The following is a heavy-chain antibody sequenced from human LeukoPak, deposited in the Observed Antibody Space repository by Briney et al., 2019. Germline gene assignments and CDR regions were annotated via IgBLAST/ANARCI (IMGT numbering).Heavy chain of an antibody. CDR2: INSDGSST. CDR1: GFTFSSYW. J-gene: IGHJ3*02. Sequence: QPGGSLRLSXAASGFTFSSYWMYWVRQTPGKGLVWVSRINSDGSSTSYADSVEGRFTISRDNAKNTLYLQMNSLRAEDTAVYYCASQVTDFWSGYFGAFDIWGQGTMVTVSS. V-gene: IGHV3-74*01. D-gene: IGHD3-3*01. CDR3: ASQVTDFWSGYFGAFDI.